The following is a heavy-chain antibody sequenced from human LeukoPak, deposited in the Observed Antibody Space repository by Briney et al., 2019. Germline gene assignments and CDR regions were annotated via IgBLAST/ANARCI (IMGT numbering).Heavy chain of an antibody. D-gene: IGHD5-12*01. Sequence: GGSLRLSCAASGFTFSSYAMHWVRQAPGKGLEWVAVISYDGSNKYYADSVKGRFTISRDNSKNTLYLQMNSLRAEDTAVYYCANPSGYSGEDFDYWGQGTLVIVSS. V-gene: IGHV3-30-3*01. CDR2: ISYDGSNK. CDR3: ANPSGYSGEDFDY. J-gene: IGHJ4*02. CDR1: GFTFSSYA.